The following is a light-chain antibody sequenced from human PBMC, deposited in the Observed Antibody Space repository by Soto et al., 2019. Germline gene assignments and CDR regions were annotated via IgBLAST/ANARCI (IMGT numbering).Light chain of an antibody. J-gene: IGKJ5*01. Sequence: EVVMTQSPATLSVSPGERATLSCRASQSVSSNLAWYQQKPGQAPRLLIYDAYNRATGIPPRFSGSGSGTDFTLTISSLEPEHSAVYYCQQRHMWPITFGQGTRLEIK. CDR1: QSVSSN. CDR3: QQRHMWPIT. V-gene: IGKV3-11*01. CDR2: DAY.